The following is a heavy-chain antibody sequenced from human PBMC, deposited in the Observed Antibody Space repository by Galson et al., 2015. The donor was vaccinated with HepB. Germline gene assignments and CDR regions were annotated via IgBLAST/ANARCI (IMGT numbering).Heavy chain of an antibody. CDR3: AKGRWLEQTNWFDP. Sequence: SLRLSCAASGFTFSSYGMHWVRQAPGKGLEWVAVVSNDGSKKYYGDSVRGRFTISRDNSKNTLDLQLNSLRVEDTAVYYCAKGRWLEQTNWFDPWGQGTLVTVSP. V-gene: IGHV3-30*18. CDR2: VSNDGSKK. J-gene: IGHJ5*02. D-gene: IGHD1/OR15-1a*01. CDR1: GFTFSSYG.